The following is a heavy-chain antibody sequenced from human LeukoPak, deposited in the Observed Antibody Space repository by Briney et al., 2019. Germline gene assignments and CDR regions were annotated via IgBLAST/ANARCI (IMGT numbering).Heavy chain of an antibody. CDR3: ARSGTPNNYYNYGMDV. J-gene: IGHJ6*02. V-gene: IGHV3-11*03. CDR2: ISSSSSYT. D-gene: IGHD1-26*01. Sequence: PGGSLRLSCAVSGFTFSDYYMRWIRQAPGKGLEWVSYISSSSSYTKYADSMKGRFTISRDNAKKSLYLQMNSLRPEDTAVYYCARSGTPNNYYNYGMDVWGQGTTVTVSS. CDR1: GFTFSDYY.